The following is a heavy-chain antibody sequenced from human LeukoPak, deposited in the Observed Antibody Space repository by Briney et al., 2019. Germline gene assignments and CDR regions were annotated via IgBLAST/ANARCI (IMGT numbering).Heavy chain of an antibody. V-gene: IGHV4-59*02. Sequence: SETLSLTCTVSGGSVSSYHWTWIRQSPGKGLEYIGDTYYIGSTKSNPSLNSRVTMSVDTSKNQFSLKLSSVTPADTAIYYCASTYRLAIFGVPYGFDIWGQGTMVTVSS. CDR1: GGSVSSYH. D-gene: IGHD3-3*01. CDR3: ASTYRLAIFGVPYGFDI. CDR2: TYYIGST. J-gene: IGHJ3*02.